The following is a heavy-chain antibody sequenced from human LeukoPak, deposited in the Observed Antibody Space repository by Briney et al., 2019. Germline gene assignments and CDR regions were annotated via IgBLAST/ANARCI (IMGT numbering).Heavy chain of an antibody. V-gene: IGHV4-59*08. J-gene: IGHJ4*02. CDR3: ARNAAWNSREHYFDN. CDR2: PNHTRTP. Sequence: SETLSLTCTVSGVPISGYYWSGIRQTPGKGLGWSGYPNHTRTPNSTPPLKSRVTISVDPSKNQFSLKLSSVTAADTAVYYCARNAAWNSREHYFDNWGQGTLVTVSS. CDR1: GVPISGYY. D-gene: IGHD1-7*01.